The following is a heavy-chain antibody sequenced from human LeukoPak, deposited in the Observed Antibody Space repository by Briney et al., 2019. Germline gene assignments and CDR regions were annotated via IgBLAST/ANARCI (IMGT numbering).Heavy chain of an antibody. Sequence: KSGESLKISCKGSGYSFNTYWIGWVRLMPGKGLEWMGIIYPGDSDTRYSPSFQGQVTISADKSISTAYLQWSSLKASDTAMYYCARLGTDGYNYHWFDPWGQGTLVTVSS. D-gene: IGHD5-24*01. CDR3: ARLGTDGYNYHWFDP. CDR1: GYSFNTYW. CDR2: IYPGDSDT. J-gene: IGHJ5*02. V-gene: IGHV5-51*01.